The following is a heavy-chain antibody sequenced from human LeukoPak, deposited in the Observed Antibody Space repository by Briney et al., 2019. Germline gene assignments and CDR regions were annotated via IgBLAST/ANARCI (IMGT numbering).Heavy chain of an antibody. V-gene: IGHV3-23*01. CDR3: ARDRRDGFGELYS. CDR2: INGGGGNT. D-gene: IGHD3-10*01. J-gene: IGHJ4*02. CDR1: GFTFNSYV. Sequence: GGSLRLSCAASGFTFNSYVMSWVRQAPGKGLEWVSAINGGGGNTYYADSVKGRFTISRDNSKNMVYLQMNTLRADDTAVYYCARDRRDGFGELYSWGQGTLVTVSS.